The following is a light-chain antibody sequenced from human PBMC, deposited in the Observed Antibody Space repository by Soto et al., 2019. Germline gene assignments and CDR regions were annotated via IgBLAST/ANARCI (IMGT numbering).Light chain of an antibody. V-gene: IGKV3-11*01. J-gene: IGKJ4*01. CDR2: DAS. CDR1: QSVSSS. Sequence: EIVLAQSPGTLSLSPGESATLSCRAIQSVSSSFLAWYQQKAGQAPRLLIYDASNRATGIPARFSGSGSGTDFTLTISSLEPEDFAVYYCQQRSNWPPLTFGGGTKVDI. CDR3: QQRSNWPPLT.